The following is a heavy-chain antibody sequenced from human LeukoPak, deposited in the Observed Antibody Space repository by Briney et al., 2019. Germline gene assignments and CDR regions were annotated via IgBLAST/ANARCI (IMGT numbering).Heavy chain of an antibody. Sequence: SETLSLTCTVSGYSISSGYYWGWIRPPPGKGLEWIGSIYHSGSTYYNPSLKSRVTISVDTSKNQFSLKLSSVTAADTAVYYCASDTTTVTSPFDYWGQGTLVTVSS. CDR2: IYHSGST. J-gene: IGHJ4*02. CDR1: GYSISSGYY. D-gene: IGHD4-17*01. CDR3: ASDTTTVTSPFDY. V-gene: IGHV4-38-2*02.